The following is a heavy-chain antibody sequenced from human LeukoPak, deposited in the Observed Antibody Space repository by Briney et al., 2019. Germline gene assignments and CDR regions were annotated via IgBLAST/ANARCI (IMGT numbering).Heavy chain of an antibody. CDR2: INNDGSIT. V-gene: IGHV3-74*01. CDR3: ARVVSGWYYFDY. CDR1: GFTFDAFG. Sequence: GGSLRLSCAASGFTFDAFGMTWVRQAPGKGLVWVSRINNDGSITTYADSVKGRFSISRDNAKNTLYLQMNSLRAEDTAVYFCARVVSGWYYFDYWGQGTLVTVSS. D-gene: IGHD6-19*01. J-gene: IGHJ4*02.